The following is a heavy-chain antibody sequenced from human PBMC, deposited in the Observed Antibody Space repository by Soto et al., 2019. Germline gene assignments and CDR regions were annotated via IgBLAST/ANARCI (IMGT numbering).Heavy chain of an antibody. CDR3: ARDDSRASPFDY. V-gene: IGHV3-33*01. D-gene: IGHD4-4*01. Sequence: QVQLVESGGGVVQPGTSLRLSCAASGFPFSDHGMHWVRQSPGRGLEWVAFIWYDENKKNYADSVKGRFTISRDNSKNTIYLHMNSLRAEDTAVYYCARDDSRASPFDYWGQGTLVTVAS. J-gene: IGHJ4*01. CDR1: GFPFSDHG. CDR2: IWYDENKK.